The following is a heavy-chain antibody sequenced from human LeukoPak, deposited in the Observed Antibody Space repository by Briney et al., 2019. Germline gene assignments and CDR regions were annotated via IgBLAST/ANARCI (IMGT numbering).Heavy chain of an antibody. CDR3: AKRGGSMDPFDY. CDR1: GFTFSSYG. V-gene: IGHV3-30*18. Sequence: PGGSLRLSCAASGFTFSSYGMHWVRQAPGKGLEWVAVISYDGSNKYYADSVKGRFTISRDNSKNTLYVQMNSLRAEDTAVYYCAKRGGSMDPFDYWGQGTLVTVSS. J-gene: IGHJ4*02. CDR2: ISYDGSNK. D-gene: IGHD2/OR15-2a*01.